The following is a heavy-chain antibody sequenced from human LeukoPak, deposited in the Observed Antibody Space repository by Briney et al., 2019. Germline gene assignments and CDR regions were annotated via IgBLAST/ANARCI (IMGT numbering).Heavy chain of an antibody. V-gene: IGHV3-33*01. Sequence: GALRLSCAASGFTFSSYGMHWVRQAPGKGLEWVAVIWYDGSNKYYADSVKCRFTISRDNSKNTLYLQMNSLRAEDTAVYYCARERYDSSGYYNFDYWGQGTLVTVSS. CDR3: ARERYDSSGYYNFDY. J-gene: IGHJ4*02. CDR1: GFTFSSYG. D-gene: IGHD3-22*01. CDR2: IWYDGSNK.